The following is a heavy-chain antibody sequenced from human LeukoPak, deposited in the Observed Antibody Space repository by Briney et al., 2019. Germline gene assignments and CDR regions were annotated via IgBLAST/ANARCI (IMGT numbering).Heavy chain of an antibody. D-gene: IGHD2-15*01. J-gene: IGHJ3*02. CDR1: GGSISSSSYY. CDR3: ATRLGYCSGGSCYPFDAFDI. CDR2: IYYSGST. V-gene: IGHV4-39*01. Sequence: SETLSLTCTVSGGSISSSSYYWGWIRQPPGKGLEWIGSIYYSGSTYCNPSHKSRVTISVDTSKNQFSLKLSSVTAADTAVYCCATRLGYCSGGSCYPFDAFDIWGQGTMVTVSS.